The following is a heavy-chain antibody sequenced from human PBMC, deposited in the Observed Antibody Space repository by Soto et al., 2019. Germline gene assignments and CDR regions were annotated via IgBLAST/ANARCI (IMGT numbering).Heavy chain of an antibody. CDR3: SRGDTATFSFDH. CDR1: GGTFSSYA. J-gene: IGHJ4*02. V-gene: IGHV1-69*13. D-gene: IGHD5-18*01. CDR2: IIPIFDTT. Sequence: SVKVSCKASGGTFSSYAISWVRQAPGQGLEWMGGIIPIFDTTNYAQKFQGRVTIVADESANTAYMELTSLRSEDTAVYYCSRGDTATFSFDHWGQGSLVTVSS.